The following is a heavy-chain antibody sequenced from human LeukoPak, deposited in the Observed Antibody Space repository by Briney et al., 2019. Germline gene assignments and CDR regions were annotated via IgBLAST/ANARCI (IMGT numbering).Heavy chain of an antibody. D-gene: IGHD2-15*01. J-gene: IGHJ5*02. V-gene: IGHV4-39*01. CDR3: ARLDCSGGSCYRSPFDP. CDR2: IYCGST. CDR1: GGSISSSSYY. Sequence: SETLSLTCTVSGGSISSSSYYWGWLRQPPGTGREWIGSIYCGSTYYNPSLKSRVTISVDTSKNQFSLKLSSVTAADTAVYYYARLDCSGGSCYRSPFDPWGQGTLVTVSS.